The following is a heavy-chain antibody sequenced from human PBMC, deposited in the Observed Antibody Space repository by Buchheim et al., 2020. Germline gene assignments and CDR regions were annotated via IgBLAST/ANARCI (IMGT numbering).Heavy chain of an antibody. CDR1: GFTFSPYW. CDR2: IKQDGSEK. J-gene: IGHJ4*02. Sequence: EVQLVESGGGLVQPGGSLRLSCAASGFTFSPYWMSWVRQAPGKGLEWVANIKQDGSEKYYVGSVKGRFTISRDNAKNSLYLQMNSLRAEDTAVYYCARERYYGSGSPSDYWGQGTL. CDR3: ARERYYGSGSPSDY. V-gene: IGHV3-7*03. D-gene: IGHD3-10*01.